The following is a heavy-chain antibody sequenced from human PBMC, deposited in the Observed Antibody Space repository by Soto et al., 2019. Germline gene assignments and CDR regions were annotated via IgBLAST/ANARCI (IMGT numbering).Heavy chain of an antibody. J-gene: IGHJ4*02. CDR3: ARDGAVDGSIRYDY. CDR2: IYYSGGT. CDR1: GGSISSGGYY. V-gene: IGHV4-31*03. D-gene: IGHD2-2*01. Sequence: QVQLQESGPGLVKPSQTLSLTCTVSGGSISSGGYYWSWIRQHPGKGLEWIGYIYYSGGTYYNPSLKSRVTISVDTSKNQFSLKLSSVTAADTAVYYCARDGAVDGSIRYDYWGQGTLVTVSS.